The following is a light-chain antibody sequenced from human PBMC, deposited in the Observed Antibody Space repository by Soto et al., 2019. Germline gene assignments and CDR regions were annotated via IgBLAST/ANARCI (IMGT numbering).Light chain of an antibody. CDR3: QQSYSTPRT. Sequence: DIQLTQSPSFLSASVGGRVTITCRASQGISSYLAWYQQKPGKAPKLLIYAASTLQSGVPSRFSGSGSGTDFTLTISSLQPEDFATYYCQQSYSTPRTFGPGTKVDIK. CDR2: AAS. CDR1: QGISSY. V-gene: IGKV1-39*01. J-gene: IGKJ3*01.